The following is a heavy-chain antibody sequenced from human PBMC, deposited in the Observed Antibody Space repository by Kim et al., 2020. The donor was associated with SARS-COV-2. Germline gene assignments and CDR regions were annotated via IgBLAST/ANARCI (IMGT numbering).Heavy chain of an antibody. V-gene: IGHV4-39*07. CDR2: IYYSGST. J-gene: IGHJ6*02. Sequence: SETLSLTCTVSGGSISSSSYYWGWIRQPPGKGLEWIGSIYYSGSTYYNPSLKSRVTISVDTSKNQFSLKLSSVTAADTAVYYCARVMIAVASHYYYGMDVWGQGTTVTVSS. CDR3: ARVMIAVASHYYYGMDV. D-gene: IGHD6-19*01. CDR1: GGSISSSSYY.